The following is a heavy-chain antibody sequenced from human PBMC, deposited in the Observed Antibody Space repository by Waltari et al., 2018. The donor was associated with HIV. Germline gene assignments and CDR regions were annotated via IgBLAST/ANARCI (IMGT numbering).Heavy chain of an antibody. CDR2: INHSGST. J-gene: IGHJ6*02. Sequence: QVQLQQWGAGLLKPSETLSLTCAVYGGSFSGYYWSWIRQPPGKGREWIGEINHSGSTNYNPSLKSRVTISVDTSKNQFSLKLSSVTAADTAVYYCARDQDYDILTGYYNNPYYYGMDVWGQGTTVTVSS. V-gene: IGHV4-34*01. CDR1: GGSFSGYY. D-gene: IGHD3-9*01. CDR3: ARDQDYDILTGYYNNPYYYGMDV.